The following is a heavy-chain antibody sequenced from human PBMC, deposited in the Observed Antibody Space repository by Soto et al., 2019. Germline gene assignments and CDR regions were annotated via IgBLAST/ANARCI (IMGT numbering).Heavy chain of an antibody. CDR1: GYTFTSYD. D-gene: IGHD3-16*02. J-gene: IGHJ4*02. CDR3: ARVPTSYDYIWGSYRSAPTSPFDY. CDR2: MNPNSGNT. Sequence: ASVKVSCKASGYTFTSYDINWVRQATGQGLEWTGWMNPNSGNTGYAQKFQGRVTMTRNTSISTAYMELSSLRSEDTAVYYCARVPTSYDYIWGSYRSAPTSPFDYWGQGTLVTVSS. V-gene: IGHV1-8*01.